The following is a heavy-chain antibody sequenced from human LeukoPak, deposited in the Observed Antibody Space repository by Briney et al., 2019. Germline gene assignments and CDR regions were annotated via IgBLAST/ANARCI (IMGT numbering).Heavy chain of an antibody. CDR1: PYSFTTYW. V-gene: IGHV5-51*01. D-gene: IGHD6-6*01. J-gene: IGHJ4*02. CDR2: IYPHDSDT. Sequence: GESLKISCKGSPYSFTTYWIVWVRQMPGKGLEWMGIIYPHDSDTRYSPSFLGQVTISADKSINTAYLQWSSLKASDTAMYYCARLHSSSSGPVGYWGQGTLVSVSS. CDR3: ARLHSSSSGPVGY.